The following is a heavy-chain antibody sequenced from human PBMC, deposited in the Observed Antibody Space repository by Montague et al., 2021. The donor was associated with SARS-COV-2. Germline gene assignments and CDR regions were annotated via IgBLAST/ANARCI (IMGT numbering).Heavy chain of an antibody. V-gene: IGHV4-39*07. Sequence: SETLSLTCTMSGGSITYSSYYWGWIRLPPGKGLEWIGSIYYSGTAYYNASLKSRVTKSLDMSKNQLSLRLKSTTAADTAVYFCARASFYYGSGSHYNNWFDSWGQGTVVTVSS. CDR3: ARASFYYGSGSHYNNWFDS. D-gene: IGHD3-10*01. CDR2: IYYSGTA. J-gene: IGHJ5*01. CDR1: GGSITYSSYY.